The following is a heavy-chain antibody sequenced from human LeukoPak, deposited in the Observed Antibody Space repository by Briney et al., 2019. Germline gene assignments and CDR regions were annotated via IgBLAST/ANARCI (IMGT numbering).Heavy chain of an antibody. D-gene: IGHD4-23*01. CDR2: INGGGNT. Sequence: GGSLRLSCAASGFTFSINAMSWVSQAPGKGLEWVSHINGGGNTDYADSVKGRFTISRDNSKNTLFLQMNSLRAEDTAVYFCAKDYGGNSDYFDYWGQGTLVTVSS. CDR1: GFTFSINA. J-gene: IGHJ4*02. V-gene: IGHV3-23*01. CDR3: AKDYGGNSDYFDY.